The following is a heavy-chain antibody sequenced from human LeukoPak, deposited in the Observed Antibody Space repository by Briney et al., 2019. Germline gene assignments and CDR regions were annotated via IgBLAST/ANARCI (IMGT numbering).Heavy chain of an antibody. Sequence: ASVKVSCKVSGYTLTELSMHWVRQAPGKGLEWMGGFDPEDGETIYAQKFQGRVTMTEDTSTDTAYMELSSLRSENTAVYYCATPIVRGSYLSFDYWGQGTLVTVSS. CDR2: FDPEDGET. CDR1: GYTLTELS. V-gene: IGHV1-24*01. J-gene: IGHJ4*02. CDR3: ATPIVRGSYLSFDY. D-gene: IGHD1-26*01.